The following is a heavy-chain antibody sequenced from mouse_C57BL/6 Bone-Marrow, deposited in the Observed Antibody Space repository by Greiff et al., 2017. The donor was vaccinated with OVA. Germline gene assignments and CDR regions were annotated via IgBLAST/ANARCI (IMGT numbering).Heavy chain of an antibody. J-gene: IGHJ3*01. D-gene: IGHD2-3*01. Sequence: EVQLVESGGGLVKPGGSLKLSCAASGFTFSDYGMHWVRQAPEKGLEWVAYISSGSSTIYYADTVKGRVTISRDNAKNTLFLQMTSLRSADTAMYYGARRGLLAAWFAYWGQGTLVTVSA. CDR3: ARRGLLAAWFAY. CDR1: GFTFSDYG. CDR2: ISSGSSTI. V-gene: IGHV5-17*01.